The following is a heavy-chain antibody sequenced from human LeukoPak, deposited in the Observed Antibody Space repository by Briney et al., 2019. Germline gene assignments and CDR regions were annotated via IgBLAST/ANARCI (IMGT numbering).Heavy chain of an antibody. CDR2: ISYDGTKE. V-gene: IGHV3-30*03. CDR3: AREAASGYYRTSDY. J-gene: IGHJ4*02. D-gene: IGHD5-12*01. Sequence: PGRSLRLSCAASGFTFSTYGMHWVRQAPGKGLEWVAVISYDGTKEHYADPVKGRSTISRDNSKNTLYLQMNSLRAEDTAVYYCAREAASGYYRTSDYWGQGTLVTVSS. CDR1: GFTFSTYG.